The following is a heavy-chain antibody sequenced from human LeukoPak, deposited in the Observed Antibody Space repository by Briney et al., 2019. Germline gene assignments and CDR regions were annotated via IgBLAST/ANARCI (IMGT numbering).Heavy chain of an antibody. CDR2: INPNSGGT. CDR1: GYTFTGYY. V-gene: IGHV1-2*02. CDR3: ARAPPKLVRDFVDY. Sequence: ASVKVSCKASGYTFTGYYMHWVRQAPGQGLEWTGWINPNSGGTNYAQKFQGRVTMTRDTSISTAYMELSRLRSDDTAVYYCARAPPKLVRDFVDYWGQGTLVTVSS. D-gene: IGHD1-1*01. J-gene: IGHJ4*02.